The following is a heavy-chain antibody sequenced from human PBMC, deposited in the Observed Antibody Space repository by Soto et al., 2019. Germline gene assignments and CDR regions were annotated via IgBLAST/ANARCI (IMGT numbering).Heavy chain of an antibody. CDR3: ARDEAVYPHYYYYYGMDV. CDR2: IYYSGST. V-gene: IGHV4-31*03. D-gene: IGHD3-16*01. Sequence: QVQLQESGPGLVKPSQTLSLTCTVSGGSISSGGYYWSWIRQHPGKGLEWIGYIYYSGSTYYNPSLKSRVTISVDTSNNQFSLKLSSVTAADTAVYYCARDEAVYPHYYYYYGMDVWGQGTTVTVSS. CDR1: GGSISSGGYY. J-gene: IGHJ6*02.